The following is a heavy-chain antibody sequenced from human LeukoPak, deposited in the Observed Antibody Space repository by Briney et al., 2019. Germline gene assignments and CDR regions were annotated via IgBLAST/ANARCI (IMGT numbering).Heavy chain of an antibody. D-gene: IGHD2-8*01. V-gene: IGHV1-69*04. Sequence: ASVKVSCKGSVGTFSRYAINWVRQAPGRGLDGMGRIIRCLGISNYAQKFQGRVTITADKSTSTTYMELSSLRSEDTAVYYCASARQRHCTNGVCPSLTDSWGQGTLVTVSS. CDR2: IIRCLGIS. J-gene: IGHJ4*02. CDR3: ASARQRHCTNGVCPSLTDS. CDR1: VGTFSRYA.